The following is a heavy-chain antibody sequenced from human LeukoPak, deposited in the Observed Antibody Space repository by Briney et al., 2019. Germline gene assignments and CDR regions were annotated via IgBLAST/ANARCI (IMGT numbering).Heavy chain of an antibody. V-gene: IGHV3-23*01. D-gene: IGHD3-3*01. CDR2: ISGSGGST. CDR1: GFTFSSYG. CDR3: AKDRSMEDYFDY. J-gene: IGHJ4*02. Sequence: GGSLRLSCAASGFTFSSYGMSWVRQAPGKGLEWVSAISGSGGSTYYADSVKGRFTISRDNSKNTLYLQMNSLRAEDTAVYYCAKDRSMEDYFDYWGQGTLVTVSS.